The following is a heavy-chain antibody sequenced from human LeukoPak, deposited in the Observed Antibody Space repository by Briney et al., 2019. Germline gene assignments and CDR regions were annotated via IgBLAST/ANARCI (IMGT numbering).Heavy chain of an antibody. CDR1: GFTFSSYA. V-gene: IGHV3-23*01. Sequence: PGGSLRLSCAASGFTFSSYAMSWVRQAPGKGLEWVSAISGSGGSTYYADSVKGRFTISRDNSKNTLYLQMNSLRADDTAVYYCAKSAYYYGSGSYYTLDYWGQGTLVTVSS. CDR3: AKSAYYYGSGSYYTLDY. CDR2: ISGSGGST. D-gene: IGHD3-10*01. J-gene: IGHJ4*02.